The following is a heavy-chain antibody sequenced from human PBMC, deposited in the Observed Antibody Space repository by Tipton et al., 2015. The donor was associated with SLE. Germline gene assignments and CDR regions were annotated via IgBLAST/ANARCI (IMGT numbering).Heavy chain of an antibody. CDR3: ARDHLDV. J-gene: IGHJ6*02. V-gene: IGHV4-39*07. CDR2: T. Sequence: TYYNPSLKSRVTISVDTSKNQFSLKLSSVTAADTAVYYCARDHLDVWGQGTTVTVSS.